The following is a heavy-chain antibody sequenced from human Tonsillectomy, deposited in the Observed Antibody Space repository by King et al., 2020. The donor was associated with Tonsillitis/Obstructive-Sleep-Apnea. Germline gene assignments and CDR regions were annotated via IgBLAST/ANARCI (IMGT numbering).Heavy chain of an antibody. D-gene: IGHD6-6*01. J-gene: IGHJ6*03. CDR3: ARSRAGIAARAHYYYYMDV. CDR1: GGSISSGGYY. CDR2: SYYSGST. V-gene: IGHV4-31*03. Sequence: QMQESGPGLVKPSQTLSLTCTVSGGSISSGGYYWSWIRQHPGKGLEWIGYSYYSGSTYYNPSLKSRVTISVDTSKNQFSLKLSSVTAADTAVYYCARSRAGIAARAHYYYYMDVWGKGTTVTVSS.